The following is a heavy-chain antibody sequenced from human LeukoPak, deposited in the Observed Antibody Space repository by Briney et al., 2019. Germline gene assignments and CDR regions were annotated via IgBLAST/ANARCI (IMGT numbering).Heavy chain of an antibody. CDR1: GYTFTSYY. V-gene: IGHV1-46*01. D-gene: IGHD1-1*01. CDR2: IDPSGAST. Sequence: ASVKVSCKASGYTFTSYYMHWVRQAPGQGLEWMAIIDPSGASTSYAQKFQGRVTLTSDTSSSTVYMELSSVRSEDTAVYYCARDYTATGPFDYWGQGTLVTVSS. J-gene: IGHJ4*02. CDR3: ARDYTATGPFDY.